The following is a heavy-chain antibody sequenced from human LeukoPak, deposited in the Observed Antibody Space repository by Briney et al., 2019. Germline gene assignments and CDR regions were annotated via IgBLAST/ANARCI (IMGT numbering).Heavy chain of an antibody. CDR1: GFTYSSYA. CDR3: ARGGGLRAYYFDY. D-gene: IGHD5-24*01. J-gene: IGHJ4*02. Sequence: GSSVTLSCAPSGFTYSSYAMHWVRQAPGEGVEGVAVISYDGSNKYYADSVKGRFTMSRVNSKNTLYLEMNSLRAEDTAVYYCARGGGLRAYYFDYWGQGTLVTVSS. CDR2: ISYDGSNK. V-gene: IGHV3-30*04.